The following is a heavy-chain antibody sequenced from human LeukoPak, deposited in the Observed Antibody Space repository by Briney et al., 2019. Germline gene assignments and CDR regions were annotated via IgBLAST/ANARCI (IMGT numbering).Heavy chain of an antibody. D-gene: IGHD5-18*01. J-gene: IGHJ6*02. Sequence: GGSLRLSCAASGFTFSSYSMNWVRQAPGKGLEWVSYISSSSSTIYYADSVKGRFTISRDNAKNSLYLQMNSLRAEDTAVYYCARGTSGYSYGYYYYYGMDVWGQGTTVTVSS. CDR3: ARGTSGYSYGYYYYYGMDV. CDR1: GFTFSSYS. V-gene: IGHV3-48*04. CDR2: ISSSSSTI.